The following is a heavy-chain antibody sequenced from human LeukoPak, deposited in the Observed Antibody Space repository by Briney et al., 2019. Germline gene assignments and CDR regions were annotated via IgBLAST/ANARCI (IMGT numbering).Heavy chain of an antibody. V-gene: IGHV3-20*04. J-gene: IGHJ4*02. CDR3: ARDRGHYYDNSNDY. Sequence: PGGSLRLSCAASGFTLDDYGMSWVRQAPGKGLEWVSGINWNGGSTGYADSVKGRFTISRDNAKNSLYLQMNSLRAEDTALYYCARDRGHYYDNSNDYWGQGTLVTVSS. CDR2: INWNGGST. CDR1: GFTLDDYG. D-gene: IGHD3-22*01.